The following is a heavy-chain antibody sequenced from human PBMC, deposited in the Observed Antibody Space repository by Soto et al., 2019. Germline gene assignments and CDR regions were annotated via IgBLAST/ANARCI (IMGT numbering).Heavy chain of an antibody. CDR3: ARASPMVRGINWFDP. J-gene: IGHJ5*02. CDR2: IYYSGST. V-gene: IGHV4-59*01. D-gene: IGHD3-10*01. Sequence: SETLSLTCTVSGGSISGYYWSWIRQPPGKGLEWIGYIYYSGSTNYNPSLKSRVTISVDTSKNQFSLKLSSVTAADTAVYYCARASPMVRGINWFDPWGQGTLVTVSS. CDR1: GGSISGYY.